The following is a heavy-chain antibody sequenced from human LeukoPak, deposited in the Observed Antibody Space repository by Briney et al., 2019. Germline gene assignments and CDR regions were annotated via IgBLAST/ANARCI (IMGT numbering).Heavy chain of an antibody. J-gene: IGHJ5*02. V-gene: IGHV3-21*01. Sequence: GSLRLSCAASGFNLNSYMLNWVRQAPGKGLEWVSSISSTGSYIYHADSVKGRFTISRDNPGNVVYLQMDSLRAEDTAVYYCSRVAQSGPTGWFDLWGQGTLVTVSS. CDR1: GFNLNSYM. CDR2: ISSTGSYI. D-gene: IGHD1-1*01. CDR3: SRVAQSGPTGWFDL.